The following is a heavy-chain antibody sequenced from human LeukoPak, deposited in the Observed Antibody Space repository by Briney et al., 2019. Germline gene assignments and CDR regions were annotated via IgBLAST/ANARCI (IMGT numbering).Heavy chain of an antibody. J-gene: IGHJ4*02. V-gene: IGHV3-30*02. Sequence: GGSLRLSCAASGFTFSSYGMHWVRQAPGKGLEWVAFIRYDGSNKYYADSVKGRFTISRDNSKNTLYLQMNSLRAEDTAVYYCAKDPSDYGDYGGFDYWGRGTLVTVSS. CDR2: IRYDGSNK. D-gene: IGHD4-17*01. CDR3: AKDPSDYGDYGGFDY. CDR1: GFTFSSYG.